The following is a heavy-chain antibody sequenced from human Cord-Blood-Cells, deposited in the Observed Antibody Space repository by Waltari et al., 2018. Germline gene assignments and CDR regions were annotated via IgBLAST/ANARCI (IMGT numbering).Heavy chain of an antibody. CDR1: GGSISSYY. D-gene: IGHD6-19*01. CDR3: ARDPNSSGWYYFDY. J-gene: IGHJ4*02. Sequence: QVQLQESGPGLVKPSETLSLTCTVSGGSISSYYWSWIRQPAGKGLEWIGRIYTSGSTNSPPSLKRRVTMSVDTSKNQFSLKLSSVTAADTAVYYCARDPNSSGWYYFDYWGQGTLVTVSS. V-gene: IGHV4-4*07. CDR2: IYTSGST.